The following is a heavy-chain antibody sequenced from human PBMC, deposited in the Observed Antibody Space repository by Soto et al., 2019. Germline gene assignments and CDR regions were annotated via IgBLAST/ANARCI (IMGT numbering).Heavy chain of an antibody. CDR1: GFTVSSNY. CDR3: ARVEAAMTVVVTRLDAFDI. J-gene: IGHJ3*02. D-gene: IGHD3-22*01. V-gene: IGHV3-53*01. Sequence: GGSLRLSCAASGFTVSSNYMSWVRQAPGKGLEWVSVIYSGGSTYYADSVKGRFTISRDNSKNTLYLQMNSLRAEDTAVYYCARVEAAMTVVVTRLDAFDIWGQGTMVTVSS. CDR2: IYSGGST.